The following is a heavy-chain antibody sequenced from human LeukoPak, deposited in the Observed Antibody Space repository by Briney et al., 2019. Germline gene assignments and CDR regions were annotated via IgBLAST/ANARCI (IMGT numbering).Heavy chain of an antibody. CDR3: ASAPDLDY. CDR1: GFTFSSYG. J-gene: IGHJ4*02. CDR2: IWYDGSNK. Sequence: GGSLRLSCAASGFTFSSYGMHWVRQAPGKGLEWVAVIWYDGSNKYYADSVKGRFTISRDNSKNTLYLQMNNLGADEKAVYYLASAPDLDYWGQGTLVTVSS. V-gene: IGHV3-33*01. D-gene: IGHD3-3*01.